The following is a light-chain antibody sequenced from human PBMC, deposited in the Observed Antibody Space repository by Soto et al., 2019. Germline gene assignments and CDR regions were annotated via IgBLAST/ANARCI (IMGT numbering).Light chain of an antibody. CDR1: QALNTR. Sequence: EIVLTQSPATLSAFPGDRVTLSCRASQALNTRLAWYHLKPGQAPRLLIYLTSNRAAGVPARFSAWGSETDFTLTISDVEPEDFAVYYCHQRQSWPRTFGQGTKVEIK. V-gene: IGKV3-11*01. J-gene: IGKJ1*01. CDR2: LTS. CDR3: HQRQSWPRT.